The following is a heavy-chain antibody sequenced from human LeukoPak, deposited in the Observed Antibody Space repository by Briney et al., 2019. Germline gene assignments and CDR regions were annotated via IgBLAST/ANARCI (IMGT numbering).Heavy chain of an antibody. D-gene: IGHD1-14*01. V-gene: IGHV4-59*01. Sequence: SETLSLTCTVSGGSISSYYWSWIRQPPGKGLELIGYIYYSGSTNYNPSLKSRVTISVDTSKNQFSLKLSSVTAADTAVYYCARVGGMDYYYYMDVWGKGTTVTVSS. CDR3: ARVGGMDYYYYMDV. CDR2: IYYSGST. CDR1: GGSISSYY. J-gene: IGHJ6*03.